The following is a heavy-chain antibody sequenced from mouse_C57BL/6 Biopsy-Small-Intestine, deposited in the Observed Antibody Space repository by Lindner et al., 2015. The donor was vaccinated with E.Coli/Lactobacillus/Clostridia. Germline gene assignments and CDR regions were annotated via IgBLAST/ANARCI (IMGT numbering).Heavy chain of an antibody. CDR1: GYTFTGYW. V-gene: IGHV1-9*01. CDR3: ATTVVATSDWYFDV. J-gene: IGHJ1*03. D-gene: IGHD1-1*01. CDR2: ILPGSGST. Sequence: VQLQESGAELMKPGASVKLSCKATGYTFTGYWIEWVKQRPGHGLEWIGEILPGSGSTNYNEKFKDKATFTADTSSNTAYMQLSSLTTEDSAIYYCATTVVATSDWYFDVWGTGTTVTVSS.